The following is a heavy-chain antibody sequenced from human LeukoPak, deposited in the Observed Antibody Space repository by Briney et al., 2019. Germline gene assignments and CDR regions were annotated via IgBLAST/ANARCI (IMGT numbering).Heavy chain of an antibody. CDR2: INHSGST. D-gene: IGHD6-13*01. CDR3: ARAGYSSSWGFDY. J-gene: IGHJ4*02. Sequence: SATLSLTCAVSGGSFSGYYWSWIRQPPGKGLEWIGEINHSGSTNYNPSLKSRVTISVDTSKNQFSLKLSSVTAADAAVYYCARAGYSSSWGFDYWGQGTLATVSS. V-gene: IGHV4-34*01. CDR1: GGSFSGYY.